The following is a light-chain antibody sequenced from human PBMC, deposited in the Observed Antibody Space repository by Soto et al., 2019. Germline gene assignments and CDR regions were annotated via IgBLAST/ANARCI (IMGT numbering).Light chain of an antibody. CDR3: SSYTSRNTLV. CDR1: SSDVGGYNY. V-gene: IGLV2-14*01. CDR2: EVD. J-gene: IGLJ1*01. Sequence: QSALAQPASVSGSPGQSTIISCTGTSSDVGGYNYVSWYQQHPGKAPKFLIYEVDNRASGVSDRFSGSKSGNTASLTISGLQAEDEADSYCSSYTSRNTLVFGPRTKVTV.